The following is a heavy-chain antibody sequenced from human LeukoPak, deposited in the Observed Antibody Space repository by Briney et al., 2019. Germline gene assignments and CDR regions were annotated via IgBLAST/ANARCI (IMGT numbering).Heavy chain of an antibody. D-gene: IGHD6-13*01. CDR3: ARELSIAAAGISFDP. J-gene: IGHJ5*02. CDR1: GFTFSSYA. Sequence: GGSLRLSCAASGFTFSSYAMHWVRQAPGKGLEWVAVISYDGSNKYYADSVKGRFTISRDNSKNTLYLQMNSLRAEDTAVYYCARELSIAAAGISFDPWGQGTLVTVSS. CDR2: ISYDGSNK. V-gene: IGHV3-30*04.